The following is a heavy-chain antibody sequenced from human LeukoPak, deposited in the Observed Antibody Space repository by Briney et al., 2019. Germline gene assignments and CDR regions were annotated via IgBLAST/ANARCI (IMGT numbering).Heavy chain of an antibody. D-gene: IGHD6-13*01. Sequence: SETLSLTCTASGGSISSYYWSWIRQPAGKGLEWIGRIYTSGSTNYNPSLKSRVTMSVDTSKNQFSLKLSSVTAADTAVYYCARSTRVRSSSWLDYWGQGTLVTVSS. CDR1: GGSISSYY. CDR3: ARSTRVRSSSWLDY. J-gene: IGHJ4*02. CDR2: IYTSGST. V-gene: IGHV4-4*07.